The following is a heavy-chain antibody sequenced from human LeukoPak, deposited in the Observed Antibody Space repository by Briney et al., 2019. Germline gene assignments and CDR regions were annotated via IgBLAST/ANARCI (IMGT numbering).Heavy chain of an antibody. CDR2: IYYSGGT. Sequence: SETLSLTCTVSGGSISSSSYYWGWIRQPPGKGLEWIGSIYYSGGTYYNPSLKSRVTISVDTSKNQFSLKLSSVTAADTAVYYCARQEGGWFDPWGQGTLVTVSS. D-gene: IGHD3-16*01. V-gene: IGHV4-39*01. CDR1: GGSISSSSYY. CDR3: ARQEGGWFDP. J-gene: IGHJ5*02.